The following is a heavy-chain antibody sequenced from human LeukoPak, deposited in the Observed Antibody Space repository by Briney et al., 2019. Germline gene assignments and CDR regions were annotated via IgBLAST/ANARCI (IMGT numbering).Heavy chain of an antibody. Sequence: GGPLRLSCAASGFTFSDYYMSWIRRAPGKGLEWVSYISSSGSTIYYADSVKGRFTISRDNAKNSLYLQMNSLRAEDTAVYDGARVVVPAARHYYYYYMDVWGKGTTVTVSS. V-gene: IGHV3-11*01. D-gene: IGHD2-2*01. CDR1: GFTFSDYY. CDR3: ARVVVPAARHYYYYYMDV. CDR2: ISSSGSTI. J-gene: IGHJ6*03.